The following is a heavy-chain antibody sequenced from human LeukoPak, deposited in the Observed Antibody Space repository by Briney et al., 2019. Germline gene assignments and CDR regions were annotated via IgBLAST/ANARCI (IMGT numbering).Heavy chain of an antibody. D-gene: IGHD3-10*01. CDR2: VIPTLGIA. Sequence: ASVKVSCKASGGTFSNDAISWVRQAPGQGLEWMGRVIPTLGIALYAQRFKGRVTITADKSTSTAYMELSSLTFEDTAVYYCASAGSYGSGSPTYYYYGMDVWGQGTTVTVSS. J-gene: IGHJ6*02. V-gene: IGHV1-69*04. CDR1: GGTFSNDA. CDR3: ASAGSYGSGSPTYYYYGMDV.